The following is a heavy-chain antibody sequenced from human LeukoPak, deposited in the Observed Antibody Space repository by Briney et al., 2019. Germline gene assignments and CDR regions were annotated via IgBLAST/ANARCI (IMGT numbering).Heavy chain of an antibody. CDR2: IYYSGST. CDR1: GGSISSYY. D-gene: IGHD4-4*01. CDR3: ARRGTTVKPFDY. J-gene: IGHJ4*02. V-gene: IGHV4-59*08. Sequence: SETLSLTCTVSGGSISSYYWSWIRQPPGRGLEWIGYIYYSGSTNYNPSLKGRVTISVDTPKNQFSLKLSSVTAADTAVYYCARRGTTVKPFDYWGQGTLVTVSS.